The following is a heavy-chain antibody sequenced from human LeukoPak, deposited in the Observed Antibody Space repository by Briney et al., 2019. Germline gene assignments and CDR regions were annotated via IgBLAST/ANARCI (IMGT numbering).Heavy chain of an antibody. CDR1: GFTFSTYW. Sequence: PGGSLRLSCAASGFTFSTYWMSWVRQAPGKGLEWVANVKHDGSEKYYVDSVKGRFTISRDNAKNSLYLEMNSLRAEDTGVYYCARIRGIAAAGDYWGQGTLVTVSS. D-gene: IGHD6-13*01. V-gene: IGHV3-7*04. CDR3: ARIRGIAAAGDY. CDR2: VKHDGSEK. J-gene: IGHJ4*02.